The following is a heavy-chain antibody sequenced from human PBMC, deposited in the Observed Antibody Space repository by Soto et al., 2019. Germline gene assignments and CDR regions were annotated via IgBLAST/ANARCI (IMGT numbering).Heavy chain of an antibody. J-gene: IGHJ6*02. CDR2: IYPGDSAT. Sequence: GESLKSACKASGYSFTTYWIGWVRQMPGKGLEWMGIIYPGDSATRYSPSFQGQVSISADKSISTAYLQWSSLKASDTAMYYCARDSEVSKTFGVVTTYYYGMDVWGQGTTVTVSS. D-gene: IGHD3-3*01. CDR1: GYSFTTYW. V-gene: IGHV5-51*01. CDR3: ARDSEVSKTFGVVTTYYYGMDV.